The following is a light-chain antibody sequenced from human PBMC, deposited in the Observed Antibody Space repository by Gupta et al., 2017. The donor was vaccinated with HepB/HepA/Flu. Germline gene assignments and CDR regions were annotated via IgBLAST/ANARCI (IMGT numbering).Light chain of an antibody. Sequence: EIVLTQSPATLSLSPGERATLSCRASQSVGSTLAWYQQKPGQAPRLLIYDASKRATDIPARFSGSGAGTDFTLTSIILEPEDFAVYCCQQHQLKPFGPGTKVDIK. CDR3: QQHQLKP. J-gene: IGKJ3*01. V-gene: IGKV3-11*01. CDR2: DAS. CDR1: QSVGST.